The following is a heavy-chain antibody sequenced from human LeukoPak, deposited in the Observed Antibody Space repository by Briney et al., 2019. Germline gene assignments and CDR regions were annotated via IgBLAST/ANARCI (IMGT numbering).Heavy chain of an antibody. V-gene: IGHV4-61*08. J-gene: IGHJ4*02. CDR1: GASVNRRDYS. Sequence: PSETLSLTCAVSGASVNRRDYSWGWIRQSPGEGLECIGYMFYSGTTNYNPSLKSRLTISIDTSKNQISLKLSSVSAADTAVYYCARGRYGDYPPFDFWGQGTLVTVSS. CDR3: ARGRYGDYPPFDF. CDR2: MFYSGTT. D-gene: IGHD4-17*01.